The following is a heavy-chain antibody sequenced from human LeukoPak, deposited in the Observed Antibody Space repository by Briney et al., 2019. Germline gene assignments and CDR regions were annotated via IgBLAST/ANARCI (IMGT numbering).Heavy chain of an antibody. CDR3: ARDLYYDFWSGYCDY. V-gene: IGHV1-2*02. Sequence: GASVKVSCMASGYTFTGYYMHWVRQAPGQGLEWMGWINPNSGGTNYAQKFQGRVTMTRDTSISTAYMELSRLRSDDTAVYYCARDLYYDFWSGYCDYWGQGTLVTVSS. CDR2: INPNSGGT. J-gene: IGHJ4*02. D-gene: IGHD3-3*01. CDR1: GYTFTGYY.